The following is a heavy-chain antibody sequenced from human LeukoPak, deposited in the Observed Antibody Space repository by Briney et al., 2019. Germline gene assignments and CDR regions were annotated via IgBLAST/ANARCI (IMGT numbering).Heavy chain of an antibody. J-gene: IGHJ3*02. V-gene: IGHV3-23*01. CDR1: GFTFSSYA. D-gene: IGHD6-13*01. Sequence: PGGSLRLSCAASGFTFSSYAMTWDRQAPGKGLEWVSTISNSGGSTYHADSVKGRFTISRDNSKNTLYLQMNSLRVEDTAIYYCAKHLRQQDRNDAFDIWGQGTMVTVSS. CDR3: AKHLRQQDRNDAFDI. CDR2: ISNSGGST.